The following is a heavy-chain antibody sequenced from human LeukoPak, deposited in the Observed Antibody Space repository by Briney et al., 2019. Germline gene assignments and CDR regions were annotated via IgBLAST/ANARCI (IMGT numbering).Heavy chain of an antibody. D-gene: IGHD2-2*01. J-gene: IGHJ3*02. CDR3: ARQKCTSASCLTKNAFDI. CDR1: GSISGYY. CDR2: IYTSGST. Sequence: PSETRSLTCTVSGSISGYYWSWIRQPPGKGLEWIGYIYTSGSTNYNPSLESRVTISVDTSKNQFSLGLSSVTAADTAVYYCARQKCTSASCLTKNAFDIWGQGTMVTVSS. V-gene: IGHV4-4*09.